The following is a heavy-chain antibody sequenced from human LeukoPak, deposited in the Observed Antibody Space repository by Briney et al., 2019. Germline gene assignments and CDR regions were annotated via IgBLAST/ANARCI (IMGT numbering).Heavy chain of an antibody. Sequence: GGSLRLSCAASGFTFSSYAMSWVRQAPGKGLEWVANIKQDGSEKYYVDSVKGRFTISRDNAKTSVYLQLNSLRADDTAVYYCARDVWTGVAVSDYWGQGTLVTVSS. CDR1: GFTFSSYA. CDR3: ARDVWTGVAVSDY. D-gene: IGHD6-19*01. V-gene: IGHV3-7*01. J-gene: IGHJ4*02. CDR2: IKQDGSEK.